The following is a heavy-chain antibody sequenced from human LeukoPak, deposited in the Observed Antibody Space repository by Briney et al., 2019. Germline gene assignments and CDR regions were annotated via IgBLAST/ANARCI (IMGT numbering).Heavy chain of an antibody. Sequence: GGSLRLSCAASGFSFSTYTMRWVRQAPGKGLEYISGIASNGGTKYYADSVKGRFTISRDNFKNTVYLQMDSLRTEDMAVYYCAREYCTTNSCYIWGLGYWGQGTLVTVSS. D-gene: IGHD2-2*02. J-gene: IGHJ4*02. CDR3: AREYCTTNSCYIWGLGY. V-gene: IGHV3-64*02. CDR1: GFSFSTYT. CDR2: IASNGGTK.